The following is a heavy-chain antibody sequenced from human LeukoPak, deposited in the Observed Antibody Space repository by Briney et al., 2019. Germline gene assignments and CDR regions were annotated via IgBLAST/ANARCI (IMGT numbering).Heavy chain of an antibody. V-gene: IGHV3-21*01. CDR3: ARDADYGGLVQY. Sequence: GGSLRLSCAASGFTFSSSSMNWVRQAPGKGLEWVSSISSSSSYIYYADSVKGRFTISRDNAKNSLYLQMNSLRAEDTAVYYCARDADYGGLVQYWGQGTLVTVSS. D-gene: IGHD4-23*01. J-gene: IGHJ4*02. CDR1: GFTFSSSS. CDR2: ISSSSSYI.